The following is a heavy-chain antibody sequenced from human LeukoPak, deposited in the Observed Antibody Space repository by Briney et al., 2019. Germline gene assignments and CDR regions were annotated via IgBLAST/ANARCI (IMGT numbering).Heavy chain of an antibody. V-gene: IGHV1-8*01. J-gene: IGHJ5*02. Sequence: ASVKVSCKASGYTFTSYDINWVRQATGQGLEWMGWMNPNSGNTGYAQKFQGRVTMTRNTSISTGYMELSSLRSEDTAVYYCARGERRTQKIDPWGQGTLVTVSS. CDR1: GYTFTSYD. CDR3: ARGERRTQKIDP. CDR2: MNPNSGNT. D-gene: IGHD1-1*01.